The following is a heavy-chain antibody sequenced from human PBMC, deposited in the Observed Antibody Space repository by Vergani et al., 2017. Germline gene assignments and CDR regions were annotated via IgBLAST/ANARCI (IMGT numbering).Heavy chain of an antibody. CDR2: IYVSGIT. Sequence: QVQLQESGPGLVKPSQTLSLTCTVSGASINNDFYYWHWIRQPAGKGLEWIGRIYVSGITDYNSSLQSRVSMSVDTSKNQFSLTLTSVTAADTAVYYCARLSIAAAGFSFDYWGQGTLVTVSS. CDR3: ARLSIAAAGFSFDY. V-gene: IGHV4-61*02. J-gene: IGHJ4*02. CDR1: GASINNDFYY. D-gene: IGHD6-13*01.